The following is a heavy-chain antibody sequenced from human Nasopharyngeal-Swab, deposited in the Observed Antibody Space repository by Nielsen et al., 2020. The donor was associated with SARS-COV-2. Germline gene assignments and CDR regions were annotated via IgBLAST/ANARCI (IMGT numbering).Heavy chain of an antibody. CDR1: GFTFSSYG. CDR2: ISSSSTYI. V-gene: IGHV3-21*01. J-gene: IGHJ5*02. CDR3: AREIRGSGSYQNWFDP. Sequence: GGSLRLSCAAPGFTFSSYGINWVRQAPGQGLEWVSFISSSSTYIYYADSVKGRFTISRDNAKNSLYLQMNSLRAEDTAIYYCAREIRGSGSYQNWFDPWGQGTLVTVSS. D-gene: IGHD3-10*01.